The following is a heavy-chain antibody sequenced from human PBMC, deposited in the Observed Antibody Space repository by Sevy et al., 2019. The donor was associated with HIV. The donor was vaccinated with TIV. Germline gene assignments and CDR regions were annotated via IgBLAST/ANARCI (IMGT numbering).Heavy chain of an antibody. CDR3: AAVALTFEGDPYGNHHVIDV. J-gene: IGHJ6*03. CDR1: GFTFSSYD. D-gene: IGHD3-16*01. V-gene: IGHV3-30*03. CDR2: ISDDGRSK. Sequence: GGSLRLSCAASGFTFSSYDMHWVRQAPGKGLEWVAVISDDGRSKHYADSVKGRFTISRDNAKSTLYLQMNSLRVEDTVVVYGAAVALTFEGDPYGNHHVIDVWGKGTTVTVSS.